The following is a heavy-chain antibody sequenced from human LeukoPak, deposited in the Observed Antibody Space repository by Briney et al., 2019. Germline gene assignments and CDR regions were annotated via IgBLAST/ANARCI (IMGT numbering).Heavy chain of an antibody. D-gene: IGHD1-26*01. J-gene: IGHJ4*02. CDR3: ARDRWEPTSY. CDR2: ISSSGSTI. CDR1: GFTFSSNW. Sequence: GGSLRLSCAASGFTFSSNWMTWIRQAPGKGLEWVSYISSSGSTIYYADSVKGRFTISRDNAKNSLYLQMNSLRAEDTAVYYCARDRWEPTSYWGQGTLVTVSS. V-gene: IGHV3-11*01.